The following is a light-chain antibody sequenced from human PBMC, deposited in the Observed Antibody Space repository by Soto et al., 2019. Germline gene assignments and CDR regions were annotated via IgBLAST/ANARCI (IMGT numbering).Light chain of an antibody. V-gene: IGLV2-8*01. CDR2: EVN. CDR1: RSDVGGYNY. J-gene: IGLJ1*01. Sequence: QSALTKPTSASGSPGQSVAISCTGTRSDVGGYNYVSWYQQHPGKAPKLMIYEVNKRPSGVPDRFSGSKSGNTASLTVSGLQAEDEADYYCSSYAGSSNVFGTGTKLTVL. CDR3: SSYAGSSNV.